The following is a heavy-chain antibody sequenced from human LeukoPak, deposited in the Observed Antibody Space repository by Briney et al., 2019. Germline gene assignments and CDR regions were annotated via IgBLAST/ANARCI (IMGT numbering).Heavy chain of an antibody. V-gene: IGHV4-61*01. CDR1: GGSVSSGSYY. CDR3: ARDSRQLSGRAPYYYYGMDV. Sequence: SETLSLTCSVSGGSVSSGSYYWSWIRQPPGKGLEWIGDIYYSGSTNYNPSLKSRVSISVDTSKNQFSLKLSSVTAADTALYSCARDSRQLSGRAPYYYYGMDVWGQGTTVPVSS. J-gene: IGHJ6*02. D-gene: IGHD1-1*01. CDR2: IYYSGST.